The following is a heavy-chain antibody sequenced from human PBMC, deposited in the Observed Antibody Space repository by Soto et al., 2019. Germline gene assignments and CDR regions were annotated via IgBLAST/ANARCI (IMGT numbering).Heavy chain of an antibody. CDR2: ISSSGGST. D-gene: IGHD2-8*01. Sequence: EVQLLDSGGGLVQPGGSLRLSCAASGFTFSNYAMSWVRQAPGKELEWVSSISSSGGSTDYADSVKGRFTISRDNSQNTLNLQMNSLRAEDTAIYFCAKNQHAMAQDYWGPGTLVTVSS. CDR1: GFTFSNYA. J-gene: IGHJ4*02. V-gene: IGHV3-23*01. CDR3: AKNQHAMAQDY.